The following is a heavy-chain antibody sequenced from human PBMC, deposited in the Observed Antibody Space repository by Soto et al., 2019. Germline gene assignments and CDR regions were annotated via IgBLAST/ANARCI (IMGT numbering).Heavy chain of an antibody. Sequence: SETLSLTCAVSGYSISSGYSWGWIRQPPGKGLEWIGSIYHSGSTYYNPSLKSRVTISVDTSKNQFSLKLSSVTAADTAVYYCARVPSLSITGTTFYYYYGMDVWGQGTTVT. CDR1: GYSISSGYS. CDR2: IYHSGST. V-gene: IGHV4-38-2*01. J-gene: IGHJ6*02. D-gene: IGHD1-20*01. CDR3: ARVPSLSITGTTFYYYYGMDV.